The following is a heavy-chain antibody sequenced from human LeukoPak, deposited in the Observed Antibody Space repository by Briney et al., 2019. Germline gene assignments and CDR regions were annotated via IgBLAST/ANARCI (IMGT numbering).Heavy chain of an antibody. CDR2: IIPIFGTA. CDR3: ARDGRHDYRNLDLDY. Sequence: SVKVSCKASGGTFSSYAISWVRQAPGQGLEWMGRIIPIFGTANYAHKFQGRVTITTDESTSTAYMELSSLRSEDTAVYYCARDGRHDYRNLDLDYWGQGTLITVSS. D-gene: IGHD4-11*01. CDR1: GGTFSSYA. J-gene: IGHJ4*02. V-gene: IGHV1-69*05.